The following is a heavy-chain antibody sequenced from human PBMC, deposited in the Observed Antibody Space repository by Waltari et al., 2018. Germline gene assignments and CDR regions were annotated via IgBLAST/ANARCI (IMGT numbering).Heavy chain of an antibody. CDR2: IYSGGST. V-gene: IGHV3-53*01. CDR1: GLPVSSNY. CDR3: ARVTGGVLLWFGEDNWYFDL. J-gene: IGHJ2*01. Sequence: EVQLVESGGGLIQPGGSLRLSCAASGLPVSSNYMSWVRQAPGKGLEWVSVIYSGGSTYYADSVKGRFTISRDNSKNTLYLQMNSLRAEDTAVYYCARVTGGVLLWFGEDNWYFDLWGRGTLVTVSS. D-gene: IGHD3-10*01.